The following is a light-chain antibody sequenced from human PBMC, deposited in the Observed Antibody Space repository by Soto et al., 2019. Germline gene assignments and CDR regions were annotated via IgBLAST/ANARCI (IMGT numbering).Light chain of an antibody. Sequence: QSVLTQPASVSGSPGQSITISCTGTSSDIGSNNYVSWFQQRPGKAPTLIIYEVSNRPSGVSTHFSGSKSGNTASLTISGLLPEDEAEYSCSSYTTTTRLFGGWTKVTVL. CDR3: SSYTTTTRL. CDR1: SSDIGSNNY. J-gene: IGLJ3*02. V-gene: IGLV2-14*01. CDR2: EVS.